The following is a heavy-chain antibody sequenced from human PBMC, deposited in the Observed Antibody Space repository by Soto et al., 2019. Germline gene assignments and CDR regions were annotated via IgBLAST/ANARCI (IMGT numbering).Heavy chain of an antibody. CDR2: ISYDGSNK. V-gene: IGHV3-30-3*01. J-gene: IGHJ6*02. D-gene: IGHD6-13*01. Sequence: QVQLVESGGGVVQPGRSLRLSCAASGFTFSSYAMHWVRQAPGKGLEWVAVISYDGSNKYYADSVKGRFTISRDNSKNTLYLQMNSLRAEDTAVYYCGRELPYSSSWSTKRYYYYGMDVWGQGTTVTVSS. CDR1: GFTFSSYA. CDR3: GRELPYSSSWSTKRYYYYGMDV.